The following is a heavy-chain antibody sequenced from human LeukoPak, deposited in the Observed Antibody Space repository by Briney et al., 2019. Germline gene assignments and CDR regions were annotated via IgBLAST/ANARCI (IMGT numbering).Heavy chain of an antibody. CDR3: VKDQARYCSSTSCYDAFDI. D-gene: IGHD2-2*01. Sequence: GGSLRLSCAASGFTFSRHTMNWVRQAPGKGLEWVSSITSTSSNIYYADSVKGRFTISRDNSKNTLYLQMSSLRAEDTAVYYCVKDQARYCSSTSCYDAFDIWGQGTMVTVSS. CDR1: GFTFSRHT. CDR2: ITSTSSNI. V-gene: IGHV3-21*01. J-gene: IGHJ3*02.